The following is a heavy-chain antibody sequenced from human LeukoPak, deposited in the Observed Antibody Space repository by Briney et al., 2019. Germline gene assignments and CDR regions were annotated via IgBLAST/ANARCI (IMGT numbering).Heavy chain of an antibody. CDR3: ARVGVGLLLTGHHPFDY. CDR1: GYTFTGYY. CDR2: INPNSGGT. J-gene: IGHJ4*02. V-gene: IGHV1-2*02. D-gene: IGHD3-9*01. Sequence: GASVKVSCKASGYTFTGYYMHWVRQAPGQGLEWMGWINPNSGGTNYAQKFQGRVTMTRDTSISTAYMELSRLRSDDTAVYYCARVGVGLLLTGHHPFDYWGQGTLGTVSS.